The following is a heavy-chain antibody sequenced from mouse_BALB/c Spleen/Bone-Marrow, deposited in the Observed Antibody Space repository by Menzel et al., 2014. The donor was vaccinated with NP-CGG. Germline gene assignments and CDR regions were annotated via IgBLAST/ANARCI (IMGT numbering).Heavy chain of an antibody. J-gene: IGHJ3*01. CDR2: ISNGGGST. V-gene: IGHV5-12-2*01. CDR1: GFTFSSYT. D-gene: IGHD3-3*01. CDR3: ARRAGAY. Sequence: LVESGGGLVQPGGSLKLSCAASGFTFSSYTMSWVRQTPEKRLEWVAYISNGGGSTYYPDTVKGRFTISRDNAKNTLYLQMSSLKSEDTAMYYCARRAGAYWGQETLVTVSA.